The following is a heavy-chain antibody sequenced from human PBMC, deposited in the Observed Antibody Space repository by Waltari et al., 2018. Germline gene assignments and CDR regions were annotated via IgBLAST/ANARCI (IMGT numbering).Heavy chain of an antibody. J-gene: IGHJ3*02. CDR2: MYYSGST. D-gene: IGHD3-22*01. V-gene: IGHV4-39*01. CDR3: ARPGEDSSGYSFDAFDI. CDR1: GGSISSSSYY. Sequence: QLQLQESGPGLVKPSETLSLTCTVSGGSISSSSYYWGWIRQPPGKGLGWIGSMYYSGSTYYNPSLKSRVTISVDTSKNQFSLKLSSVTAADTAVYYCARPGEDSSGYSFDAFDIWGQGTMVTVSS.